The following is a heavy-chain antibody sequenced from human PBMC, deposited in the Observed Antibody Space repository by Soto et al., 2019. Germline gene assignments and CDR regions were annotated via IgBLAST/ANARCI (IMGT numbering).Heavy chain of an antibody. CDR2: ISSSGSTI. Sequence: GGSLRLSCAASGFTFSDYYMSWIRQAPGKGLEWVSYISSSGSTIYYADSVKGRFTISRDNAKNSLYLQMNSLRAEDTAVYYCARPPAVQYQYWDYYYMDVWGKGTTVTVSS. V-gene: IGHV3-11*01. D-gene: IGHD2-2*01. CDR1: GFTFSDYY. CDR3: ARPPAVQYQYWDYYYMDV. J-gene: IGHJ6*03.